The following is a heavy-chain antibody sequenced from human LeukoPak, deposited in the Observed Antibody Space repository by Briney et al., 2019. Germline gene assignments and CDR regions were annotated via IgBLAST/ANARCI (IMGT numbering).Heavy chain of an antibody. CDR2: IFYSGST. D-gene: IGHD6-19*01. CDR3: ARHLNSGWYVRDAFDI. J-gene: IGHJ3*02. CDR1: GGSIGVTNYY. V-gene: IGHV4-39*01. Sequence: SETLSLTCTVSGGSIGVTNYYWGWFRQPPGKGLEWIGNIFYSGSTFYNPSFRSRITISVDTSKNQFSLKLGSVTAADTAVYYCARHLNSGWYVRDAFDIWGQGTMVTVSS.